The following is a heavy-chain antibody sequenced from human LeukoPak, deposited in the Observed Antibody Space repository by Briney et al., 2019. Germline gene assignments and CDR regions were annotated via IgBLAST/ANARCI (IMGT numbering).Heavy chain of an antibody. D-gene: IGHD3-22*01. V-gene: IGHV1-8*01. Sequence: ASVKVSCKASGYTFTSYDINWVRQATGQGLEWMGWMNPNSCNTGYAQKFQGRVTMTRNTSISTAYMELSSLRSEDTAVYYCARLGSGYYDSSGYYLVDYWGQGTLVTVSS. J-gene: IGHJ4*02. CDR3: ARLGSGYYDSSGYYLVDY. CDR1: GYTFTSYD. CDR2: MNPNSCNT.